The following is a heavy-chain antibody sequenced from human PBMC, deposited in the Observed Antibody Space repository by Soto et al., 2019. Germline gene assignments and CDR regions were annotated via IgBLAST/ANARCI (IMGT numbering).Heavy chain of an antibody. J-gene: IGHJ4*02. CDR2: ISGSGGST. CDR1: GFTFSSYA. Sequence: PGGSLRLSCAASGFTFSSYAMSWVRQAPGKGLEWVSAISGSGGSTYYADSVKGRFAISRDNSKNTLYLQMNSLRAEDTAVYYCAKDSSGWYYFDYWGQGTLVTVSS. D-gene: IGHD6-19*01. CDR3: AKDSSGWYYFDY. V-gene: IGHV3-23*01.